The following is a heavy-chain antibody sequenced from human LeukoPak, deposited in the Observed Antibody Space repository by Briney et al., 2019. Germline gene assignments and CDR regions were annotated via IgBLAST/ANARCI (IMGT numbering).Heavy chain of an antibody. V-gene: IGHV3-30-3*01. J-gene: IGHJ4*02. CDR3: ARDFRGTDC. Sequence: PGRSLRLSCAASGFPSSNYAMHWVRQAPGKGLEWVAVASLDGSNKYYADSVKGRFTISRDNSKNTLYLQMNSLRAEDTAVYYCARDFRGTDCWGQGTPVTVSS. CDR1: GFPSSNYA. CDR2: ASLDGSNK. D-gene: IGHD1-1*01.